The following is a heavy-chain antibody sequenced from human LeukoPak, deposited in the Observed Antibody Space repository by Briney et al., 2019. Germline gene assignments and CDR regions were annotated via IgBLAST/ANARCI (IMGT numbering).Heavy chain of an antibody. D-gene: IGHD2-15*01. CDR1: GFTFSSYG. J-gene: IGHJ6*02. CDR2: ISYDGSNK. CDR3: AKDRQSSGGSCYWCYYYYSMDV. V-gene: IGHV3-30*18. Sequence: GGSLRLSCAASGFTFSSYGMHWVRQAPGKGLEWVAVISYDGSNKYYADSVKGRFTISRDNSKNTLYLQMNSLRAEDTAVYYCAKDRQSSGGSCYWCYYYYSMDVWGQGTTVIVSS.